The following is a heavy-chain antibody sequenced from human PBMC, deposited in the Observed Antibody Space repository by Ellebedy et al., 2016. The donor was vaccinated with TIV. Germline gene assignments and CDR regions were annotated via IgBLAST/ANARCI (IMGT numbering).Heavy chain of an antibody. V-gene: IGHV7-4-1*01. D-gene: IGHD6-13*01. Sequence: AASVKVSCKASGYSFINYAMNWVRQAPGQGLEWMGWINTNTGNPTYAQGFTGRLVFSLDTSVSTAYLHIRSLKAEDTAIYYCARAAAAGFFWYFDLWGRGTLVTVSS. CDR1: GYSFINYA. J-gene: IGHJ2*01. CDR2: INTNTGNP. CDR3: ARAAAAGFFWYFDL.